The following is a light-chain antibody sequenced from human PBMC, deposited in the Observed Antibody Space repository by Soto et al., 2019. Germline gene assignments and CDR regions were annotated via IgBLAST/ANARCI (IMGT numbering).Light chain of an antibody. CDR1: QSISSW. J-gene: IGKJ4*01. CDR3: QQYTNFPLT. Sequence: DIQMTQSPSTLSASVGDRVTITCRASQSISSWLAWYQQKPGKAPKLLIHEASRLETGVPSRFSGSESGTEFTLTISGLHAEDSETYYCQQYTNFPLTFGGGTKVDIK. CDR2: EAS. V-gene: IGKV1-5*01.